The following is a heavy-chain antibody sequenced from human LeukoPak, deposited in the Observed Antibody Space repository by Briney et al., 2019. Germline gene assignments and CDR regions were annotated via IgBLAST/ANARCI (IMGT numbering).Heavy chain of an antibody. D-gene: IGHD6-19*01. CDR1: GFTLSSYS. CDR2: ISGGSSTV. Sequence: GGSLRLSCAASGFTLSSYSMNWVRQAPGKGLEWVSYISGGSSTVYNADSVKGRFTVSRDNAKNLLYLLMDTLRAEDTAVYYCARVGSNQWLDYWGQGTLVTVSS. V-gene: IGHV3-48*01. CDR3: ARVGSNQWLDY. J-gene: IGHJ4*02.